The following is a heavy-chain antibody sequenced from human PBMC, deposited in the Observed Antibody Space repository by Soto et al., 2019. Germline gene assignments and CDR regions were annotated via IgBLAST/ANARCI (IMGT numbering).Heavy chain of an antibody. CDR1: GGSISSYY. CDR2: IYYSGST. J-gene: IGHJ4*02. V-gene: IGHV4-59*08. Sequence: QVQLQESGPGLVKPSETLSLTCTVSGGSISSYYWSWIRQPPGKGLEWIGYIYYSGSTNYNPSLKSRDTISVDTSKNQFSLKLSSVTAADTAVNYCARHGGYSSGWVFDYWGQGTLVTVSS. D-gene: IGHD6-19*01. CDR3: ARHGGYSSGWVFDY.